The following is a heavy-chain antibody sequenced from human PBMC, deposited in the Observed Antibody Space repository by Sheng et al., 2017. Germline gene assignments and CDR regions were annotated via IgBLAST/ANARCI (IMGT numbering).Heavy chain of an antibody. Sequence: ESGGGVVQPGRSLRLSCAASGFAFNQYAIHWVRQAPGKELEWVAVISTEGNNKHYADSVEGRFTISRDNSKNTLYLEMHSLTVEDTAVYYCGRDLSGRDDYWGQGAMVTVSS. V-gene: IGHV3-30*07. D-gene: IGHD3-16*02. J-gene: IGHJ4*02. CDR1: GFAFNQYA. CDR2: ISTEGNNK. CDR3: GRDLSGRDDY.